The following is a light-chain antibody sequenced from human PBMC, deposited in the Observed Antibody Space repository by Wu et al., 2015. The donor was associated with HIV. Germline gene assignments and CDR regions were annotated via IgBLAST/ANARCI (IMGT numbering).Light chain of an antibody. Sequence: EIVMTQSPATLAVSPGERVTLSCRASQSVSSRLAWYQRKPGQPPRLLIYSASTRATGIPARFSGSGSVTDFTLTISNLEPEDSGVYYCQQHYNWPLSFGQGTRLEIK. CDR1: QSVSSR. J-gene: IGKJ5*01. CDR3: QQHYNWPLS. CDR2: SAS. V-gene: IGKV3-15*01.